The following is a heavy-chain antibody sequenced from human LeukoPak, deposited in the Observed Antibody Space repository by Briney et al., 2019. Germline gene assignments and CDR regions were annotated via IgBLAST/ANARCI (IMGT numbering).Heavy chain of an antibody. CDR3: AKCLRETVYYYYGMDV. V-gene: IGHV3-30*18. CDR1: GFTFSSYC. D-gene: IGHD5/OR15-5a*01. Sequence: GRSLRLSCAASGFTFSSYCMHWVRQAPGKGLEWVAVISYDGSNKYYADSVKGRFTISRDNSKNTLYLQMNSLRAEDTAVYYCAKCLRETVYYYYGMDVWGQGTTVTVSS. J-gene: IGHJ6*02. CDR2: ISYDGSNK.